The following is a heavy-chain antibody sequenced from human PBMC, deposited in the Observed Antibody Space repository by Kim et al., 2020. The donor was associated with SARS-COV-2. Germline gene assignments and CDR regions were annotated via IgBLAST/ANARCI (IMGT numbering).Heavy chain of an antibody. J-gene: IGHJ3*02. D-gene: IGHD3-10*01. V-gene: IGHV4-30-2*05. Sequence: SLQSRVTISLDTSKNQFSLKLSSVTAADTAVYYCARVPEYGSGSLHAFDIWGQGTMVTVSS. CDR3: ARVPEYGSGSLHAFDI.